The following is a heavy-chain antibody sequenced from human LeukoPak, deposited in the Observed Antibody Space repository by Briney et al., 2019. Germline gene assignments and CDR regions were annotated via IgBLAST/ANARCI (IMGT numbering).Heavy chain of an antibody. J-gene: IGHJ5*02. D-gene: IGHD2-2*01. CDR1: GYTFTGYY. Sequence: ASVKVSCKASGYTFTGYYMHWVRQAPGQGLEWMGWINPNSGGTNYAQKFQVRVTMTRDTSISTAYMELSRLRSDDTAVYYCARGYCSSTSCYSSWFDPWGQGTLVTVSS. CDR3: ARGYCSSTSCYSSWFDP. CDR2: INPNSGGT. V-gene: IGHV1-2*02.